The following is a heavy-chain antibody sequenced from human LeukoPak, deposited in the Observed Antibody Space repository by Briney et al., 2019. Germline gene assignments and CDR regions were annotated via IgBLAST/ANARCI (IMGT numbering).Heavy chain of an antibody. CDR3: ARGPYSSGGDYFDC. CDR1: GFTFSTFE. J-gene: IGHJ4*02. CDR2: IYGRGSTT. Sequence: GGSLRLSCAASGFTFSTFEMNWVRQAPGKGQERVSYIYGRGSTTYYADSLKGRFTISRDNAKNSLYLQMNSLRAEDTAAYYCARGPYSSGGDYFDCWGQGTLVTVSS. D-gene: IGHD6-19*01. V-gene: IGHV3-48*03.